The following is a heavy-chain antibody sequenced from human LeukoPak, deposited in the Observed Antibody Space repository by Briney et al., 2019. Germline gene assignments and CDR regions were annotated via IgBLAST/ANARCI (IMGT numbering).Heavy chain of an antibody. CDR1: GFTVSSYG. CDR3: AKGRDGYNYWGFDY. V-gene: IGHV3-23*01. J-gene: IGHJ4*02. Sequence: GGTLRLSCAASGFTVSSYGMSWVRQAPGKGLEWVSAISGSGGSTYYADSVKGRFTISRDNSKNTLYLQMNSLRAEDTAVYYCAKGRDGYNYWGFDYRGQGTLVTVSS. D-gene: IGHD5-24*01. CDR2: ISGSGGST.